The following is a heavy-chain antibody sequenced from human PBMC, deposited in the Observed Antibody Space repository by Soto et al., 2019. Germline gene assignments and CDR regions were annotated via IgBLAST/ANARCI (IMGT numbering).Heavy chain of an antibody. J-gene: IGHJ5*02. D-gene: IGHD2-8*01. CDR1: GDSISSVNW. Sequence: QVQLQESGPGLVKPSETLSLTCAVSGDSISSVNWWTWVRQSPGKGLEWIGEISPGGNTNYNPSLKSRVTISADKSNNQFSLNLRSVTAADTAVYYCARIDCTDGVCEWTWLDPWGQGILITVSS. CDR2: ISPGGNT. CDR3: ARIDCTDGVCEWTWLDP. V-gene: IGHV4-4*02.